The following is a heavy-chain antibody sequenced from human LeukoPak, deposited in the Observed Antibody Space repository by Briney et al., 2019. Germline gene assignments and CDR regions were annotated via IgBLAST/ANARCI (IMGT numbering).Heavy chain of an antibody. V-gene: IGHV1-2*06. CDR2: INPNSGGT. D-gene: IGHD2-15*01. CDR3: ARVEPRYCSGGSCYLFY. Sequence: ASVKVSCKASGYTFTGYYMHWVRQAPGQGLEWMGRINPNSGGTNYAQKLQGRVTMTTDTSTSTAYMELRSLRSDDTAVYYCARVEPRYCSGGSCYLFYWGQGTLVTVSS. CDR1: GYTFTGYY. J-gene: IGHJ4*02.